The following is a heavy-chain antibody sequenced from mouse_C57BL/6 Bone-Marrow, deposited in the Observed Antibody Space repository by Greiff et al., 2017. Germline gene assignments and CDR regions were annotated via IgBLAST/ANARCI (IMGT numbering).Heavy chain of an antibody. Sequence: EVQRVESGGGLVKPGGSLKLSCAASGFTFSSYAMSWVRQTPEKRLEWVATISDGGSYTYYPDNVKGRFTISRDNAKNNLYLQMSHLKSEDTAMYYCARVPYGNLDYWGQGTTLTVSS. J-gene: IGHJ2*01. V-gene: IGHV5-4*01. CDR3: ARVPYGNLDY. D-gene: IGHD2-1*01. CDR2: ISDGGSYT. CDR1: GFTFSSYA.